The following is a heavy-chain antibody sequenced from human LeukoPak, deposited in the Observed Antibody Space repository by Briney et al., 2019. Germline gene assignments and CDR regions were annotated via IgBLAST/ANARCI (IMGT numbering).Heavy chain of an antibody. CDR3: ALAPYCSSTSCYRYYYYGMDV. CDR1: GGTFSSYA. V-gene: IGHV1-69*13. CDR2: SIPIFCTA. Sequence: ASVKVSCKASGGTFSSYAISWVRQAPGQGLEWVGGSIPIFCTANYAQKFQGRVTSTADESTSAAYMELSSLRSEDTAVYYCALAPYCSSTSCYRYYYYGMDVWGQGTTVTVSS. D-gene: IGHD2-2*02. J-gene: IGHJ6*02.